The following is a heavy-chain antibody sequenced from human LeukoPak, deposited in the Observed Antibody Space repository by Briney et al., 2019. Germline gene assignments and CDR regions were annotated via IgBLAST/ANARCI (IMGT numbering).Heavy chain of an antibody. Sequence: GGSLRLSCAASGFIFDDYAMHWVRQAPGKGLEWVSGISWNSGSIDYADSVKGRFTISRDNAKNSPYLQMNSLRAEDMAVYYCAKGDQGYCSSTSCYMDNWGQGTLVTVSS. J-gene: IGHJ4*02. D-gene: IGHD2-2*02. CDR1: GFIFDDYA. V-gene: IGHV3-9*03. CDR2: ISWNSGSI. CDR3: AKGDQGYCSSTSCYMDN.